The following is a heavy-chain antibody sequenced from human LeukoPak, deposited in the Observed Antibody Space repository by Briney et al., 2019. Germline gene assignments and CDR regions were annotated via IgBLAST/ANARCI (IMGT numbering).Heavy chain of an antibody. CDR2: MNPNSGNT. CDR3: ARVVYDHDAFDI. Sequence: ASVKVSCTASGYTFTSYDINWVRQATGQGLEWMGWMNPNSGNTGYAQKFQGRVTMTRNTSISTAYMELSSLRSEDTAVYYCARVVYDHDAFDIWGQGTMVTVSS. CDR1: GYTFTSYD. J-gene: IGHJ3*02. V-gene: IGHV1-8*01. D-gene: IGHD5/OR15-5a*01.